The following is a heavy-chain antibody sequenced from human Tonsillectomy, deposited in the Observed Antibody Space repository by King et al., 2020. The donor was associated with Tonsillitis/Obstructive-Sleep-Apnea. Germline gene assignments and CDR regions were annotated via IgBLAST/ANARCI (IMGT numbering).Heavy chain of an antibody. Sequence: TLKESGPTLVKPTQTLTLTCTFSGFSLSTSVVGVGWIRPPPGKALNWLALIYWGDDKRYSPSLKSRLTITKDTHKNQVVITKTNMDPLDTATYYCANTTYPPNDPTTNFDYWGQGTLVTVSS. CDR2: IYWGDDK. CDR3: ANTTYPPNDPTTNFDY. V-gene: IGHV2-5*02. J-gene: IGHJ4*02. CDR1: GFSLSTSVVG. D-gene: IGHD1-26*01.